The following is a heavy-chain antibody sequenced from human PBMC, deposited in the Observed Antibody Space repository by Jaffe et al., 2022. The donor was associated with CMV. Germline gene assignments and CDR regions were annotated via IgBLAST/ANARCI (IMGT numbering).Heavy chain of an antibody. J-gene: IGHJ3*02. CDR1: GFTFSSYS. CDR2: ISSSSSYI. CDR3: ARGADRGPERDAFDI. Sequence: EVQLVESGGGLVKPGGSLRLSCAASGFTFSSYSMNWVRQAPGKGLEWVSSISSSSSYIYYADSVKGRFTISRDNAKNSLYLQMNSLRAEDTAVYYCARGADRGPERDAFDIWGQGTMVTVSS. V-gene: IGHV3-21*01. D-gene: IGHD3-22*01.